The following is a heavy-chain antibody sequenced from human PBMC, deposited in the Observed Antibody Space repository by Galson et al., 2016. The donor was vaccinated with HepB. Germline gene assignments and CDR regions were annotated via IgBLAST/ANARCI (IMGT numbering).Heavy chain of an antibody. CDR2: ISGYNGNT. CDR1: GYTFPSYG. V-gene: IGHV1-18*04. D-gene: IGHD6-6*01. Sequence: SVKVSCKASGYTFPSYGISWVRQAPGQGLEWMGWISGYNGNTNYAQNLQGRVTVTTDTSTTTAYMELRSLRSDDTAVYYCARDRGATRPGIWFDPWGQGTLVTVSS. J-gene: IGHJ5*02. CDR3: ARDRGATRPGIWFDP.